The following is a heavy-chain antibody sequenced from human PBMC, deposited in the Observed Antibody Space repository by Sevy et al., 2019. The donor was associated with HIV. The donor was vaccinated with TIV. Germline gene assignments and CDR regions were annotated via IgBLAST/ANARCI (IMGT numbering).Heavy chain of an antibody. V-gene: IGHV3-7*01. CDR2: IKQDGSEK. Sequence: GGSLRLSCAASGFTFSSYWMSCVRQAPGKGLEWVANIKQDGSEKYYVDSVKGRFTISRDNAKNSLYLQMNSLRAEETAVYYCARFRGWQLGDYYYYGMDVWGQGTTVTVSS. D-gene: IGHD2-15*01. CDR3: ARFRGWQLGDYYYYGMDV. J-gene: IGHJ6*02. CDR1: GFTFSSYW.